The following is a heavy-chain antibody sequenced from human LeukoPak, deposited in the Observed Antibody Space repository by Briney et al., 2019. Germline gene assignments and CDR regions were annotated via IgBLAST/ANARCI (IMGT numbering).Heavy chain of an antibody. CDR1: GGSINSGDYY. D-gene: IGHD3-10*01. J-gene: IGHJ4*02. CDR3: ARARSGSGSYGRFDY. Sequence: PSETLSLTCTVSGGSINSGDYYWSWIRQPAGRALEWIGRIYTSGSTNYNPSLKSRVTISVHTSKNQFSLNVTSVTAADTAVYYCARARSGSGSYGRFDYWGQGTLVTVSS. CDR2: IYTSGST. V-gene: IGHV4-61*02.